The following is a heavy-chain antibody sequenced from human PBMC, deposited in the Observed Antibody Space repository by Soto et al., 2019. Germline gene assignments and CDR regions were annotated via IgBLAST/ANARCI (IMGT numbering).Heavy chain of an antibody. V-gene: IGHV3-33*01. Sequence: HPGGSLRLSCAASGFTFSSYGMHWVRQAPGKGLEWVAVIWYDGSNKYYADSVKGRFTLSRDNSKNTLYLQMNSLRAEDTAVYYCARDYTQWLDYAFDIWGQGTMVTVSS. CDR3: ARDYTQWLDYAFDI. CDR2: IWYDGSNK. J-gene: IGHJ3*02. CDR1: GFTFSSYG. D-gene: IGHD6-19*01.